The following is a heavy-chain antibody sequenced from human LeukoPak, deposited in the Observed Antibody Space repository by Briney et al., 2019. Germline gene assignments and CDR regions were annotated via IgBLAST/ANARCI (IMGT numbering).Heavy chain of an antibody. D-gene: IGHD3-3*01. Sequence: AGGSLRLSCAASGFTFSSYSMNWVRQAPGKGLEWVSSISSSSSYIYYADSVKGRFTISRDNSKNTLYLQMNSLRAEDTAVYYCAKDTEWGDYYYYMDVWGKGTTVTVSS. J-gene: IGHJ6*03. V-gene: IGHV3-21*01. CDR3: AKDTEWGDYYYYMDV. CDR1: GFTFSSYS. CDR2: ISSSSSYI.